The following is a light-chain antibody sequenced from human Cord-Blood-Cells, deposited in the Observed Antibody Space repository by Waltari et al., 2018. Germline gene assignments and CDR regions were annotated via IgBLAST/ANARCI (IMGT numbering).Light chain of an antibody. CDR1: QSVSSSY. CDR2: GAS. CDR3: QQYGSSPLT. V-gene: IGKV3-20*01. Sequence: EIVLPQSPGTLSLSPGDRATLSCRASQSVSSSYLAWYQQKPGQAPRLLIYGASSRATGIPDRFSGSGSGTDFTLTISRLEPEDFAVYYCQQYGSSPLTFGPGTKVDIK. J-gene: IGKJ3*01.